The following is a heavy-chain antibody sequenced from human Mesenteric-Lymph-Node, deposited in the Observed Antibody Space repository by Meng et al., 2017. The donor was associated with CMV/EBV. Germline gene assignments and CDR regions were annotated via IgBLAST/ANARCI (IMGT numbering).Heavy chain of an antibody. D-gene: IGHD2-2*01. CDR2: ISGSGGGT. CDR3: AKSNKLAFCSSSSCYPDY. V-gene: IGHV3-23*01. Sequence: GESLKISCTASGFTFRSYAMSWVRQAAGKGLEWVSTISGSGGGTYFTDSVKGRFTVSRDNSKNTLYLQMNSLRVEDTAVYYCAKSNKLAFCSSSSCYPDYWGQGTVATVSS. J-gene: IGHJ4*02. CDR1: GFTFRSYA.